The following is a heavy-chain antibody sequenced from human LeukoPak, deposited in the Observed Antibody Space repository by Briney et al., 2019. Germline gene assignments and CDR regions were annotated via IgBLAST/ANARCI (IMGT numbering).Heavy chain of an antibody. J-gene: IGHJ4*02. D-gene: IGHD2-2*01. CDR2: ISSSGSNT. Sequence: GGSLRLSCAASEFTYDMNWVRQAPGKGLECVSAISSSGSNTYYADSVKGRFTISRDNSKNTLYLQMNSLRAEDTAVYYCAKLGYCSSTSCGGFDYWGQGTLVTVSS. V-gene: IGHV3-23*01. CDR3: AKLGYCSSTSCGGFDY. CDR1: EFTYD.